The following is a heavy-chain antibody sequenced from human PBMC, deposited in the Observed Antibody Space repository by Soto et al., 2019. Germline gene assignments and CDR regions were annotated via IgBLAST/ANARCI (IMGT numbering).Heavy chain of an antibody. CDR2: ISGSGGST. CDR3: ARDPSHYHDSNGNNFDY. J-gene: IGHJ4*02. D-gene: IGHD4-4*01. V-gene: IGHV3-23*01. CDR1: GFTFSACA. Sequence: PGGSLRLSCSASGFTFSACAMSWVRQAPGKRLEWVSAISGSGGSTSYADSVKGRFTISRDNSQNTLSLQMNSLRAEDTATYYCARDPSHYHDSNGNNFDYWGQGTLVTVSS.